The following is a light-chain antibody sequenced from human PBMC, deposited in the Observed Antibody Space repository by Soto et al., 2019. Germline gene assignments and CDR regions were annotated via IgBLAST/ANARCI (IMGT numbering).Light chain of an antibody. CDR1: HDISKF. J-gene: IGKJ5*01. CDR3: QQYNRNPPT. Sequence: DIQMTQSPSSLSASPGDRVTIACRASHDISKFLAGFQQKPGKAPRPLIYAASSLQSGVPSKFSGSGSGTDFTLTINNLQPEDFGTYYCQQYNRNPPTFGQGTRLEIK. CDR2: AAS. V-gene: IGKV1-16*02.